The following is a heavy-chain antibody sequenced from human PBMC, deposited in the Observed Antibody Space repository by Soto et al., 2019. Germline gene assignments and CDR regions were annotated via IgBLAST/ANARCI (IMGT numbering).Heavy chain of an antibody. CDR3: ARRPLYGSGRYYKNYSQYLGI. V-gene: IGHV1-8*01. CDR2: MNPNSGNT. Sequence: ASVKVSCKACGYTFTSYYINWLRQSTGQGLEWMGWMNPNSGNTGYAQKFQGRVTMTRNTSISTAYMELSSLRSEDTAVYYCARRPLYGSGRYYKNYSQYLGIWGKGTMVT. D-gene: IGHD3-10*01. CDR1: GYTFTSYY. J-gene: IGHJ6*03.